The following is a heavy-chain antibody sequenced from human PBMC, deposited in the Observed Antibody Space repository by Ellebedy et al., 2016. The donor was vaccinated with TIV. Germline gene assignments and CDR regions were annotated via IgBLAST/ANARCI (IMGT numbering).Heavy chain of an antibody. J-gene: IGHJ4*02. CDR3: AKDVWFGDLSPLSP. D-gene: IGHD3-10*01. V-gene: IGHV3-23*01. CDR1: GFTFSSYA. CDR2: ISGSGGDT. Sequence: PGESLKISCAASGFTFSSYAMSWVRQAPGKGLEWVAFISGSGGDTHYADSVKVLFTISRDHSNNTLYLQMNTLRAEDTAVYYCAKDVWFGDLSPLSPWGQGTLVTVSS.